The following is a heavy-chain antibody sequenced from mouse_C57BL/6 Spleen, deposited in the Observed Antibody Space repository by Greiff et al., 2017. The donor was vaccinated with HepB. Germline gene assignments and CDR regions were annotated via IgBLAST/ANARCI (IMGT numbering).Heavy chain of an antibody. CDR1: GYSITSGYY. CDR3: ARATYYYGSSYAFAY. Sequence: EVQLQQSGPGLVKPSQSLSLTCSVTGYSITSGYYWNWIRQFPGNKLEWMGYISYDGSNNYNPSLKNRISITRDTSKNQFFLKLNSVTTEDTATYYCARATYYYGSSYAFAYWGQGTLVTVSA. V-gene: IGHV3-6*01. D-gene: IGHD1-1*01. J-gene: IGHJ3*01. CDR2: ISYDGSN.